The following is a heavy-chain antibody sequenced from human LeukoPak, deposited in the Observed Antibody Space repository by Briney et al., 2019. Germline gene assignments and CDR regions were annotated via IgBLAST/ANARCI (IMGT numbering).Heavy chain of an antibody. J-gene: IGHJ4*02. D-gene: IGHD3-3*01. Sequence: GGSLRLSCAASGFTFSSYAMSWVRQAPGKGLEWVSAISGSGGSTYYADSVKGRFTISRDNSKNTLYLQMNSLGAEDTAVYYCAKGEYYDFWSGYYMSGYYFDYLGQGTLVTVSS. CDR3: AKGEYYDFWSGYYMSGYYFDY. CDR1: GFTFSSYA. CDR2: ISGSGGST. V-gene: IGHV3-23*01.